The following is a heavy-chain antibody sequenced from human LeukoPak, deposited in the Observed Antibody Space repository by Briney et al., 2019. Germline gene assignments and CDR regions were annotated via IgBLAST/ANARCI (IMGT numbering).Heavy chain of an antibody. CDR3: ARERQQPLGWFDP. J-gene: IGHJ5*02. CDR1: GYTFTSYY. Sequence: ASVKVSCKASGYTFTSYYMHRVRQAPGQGLEWMGIINPSGGSTSYAQKFQGRVTMTRDMSTSTVYMELSSLRSEDTAVYYCARERQQPLGWFDPWGQGTLVTVSS. V-gene: IGHV1-46*01. D-gene: IGHD6-13*01. CDR2: INPSGGST.